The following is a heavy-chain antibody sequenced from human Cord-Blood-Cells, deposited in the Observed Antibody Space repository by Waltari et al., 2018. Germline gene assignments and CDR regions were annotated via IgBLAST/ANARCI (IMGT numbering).Heavy chain of an antibody. V-gene: IGHV2-70*01. CDR1: GFSPSTSGMC. J-gene: IGHJ4*02. CDR3: ALTLSGSYYDY. D-gene: IGHD1-26*01. Sequence: VTLSESGPALVKHTQTLTLTCTFSGFSPSTSGMCVIWTRQPPGKALEWLALIDWDDDKYYSTSLKTRLTISKDTSKNQVVLTMTNMDPVDTATYYCALTLSGSYYDYWGQGTLVTVSS. CDR2: IDWDDDK.